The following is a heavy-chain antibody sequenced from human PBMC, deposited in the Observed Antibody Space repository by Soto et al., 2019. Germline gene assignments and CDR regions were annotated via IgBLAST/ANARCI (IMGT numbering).Heavy chain of an antibody. Sequence: EVQLLESGGGLVQPGGSLRLSCAASGFTFSSYAMSWVRQAPGKGLEWVSAISGSGGSTYYGDSVKGRFTISRDNTKNTLYMQMNSLRDEDTAVYYCAKAYCSSTSCYGPREYYYYYYMDVWGKGTTVTVSS. V-gene: IGHV3-23*01. CDR1: GFTFSSYA. J-gene: IGHJ6*03. CDR2: ISGSGGST. D-gene: IGHD2-2*01. CDR3: AKAYCSSTSCYGPREYYYYYYMDV.